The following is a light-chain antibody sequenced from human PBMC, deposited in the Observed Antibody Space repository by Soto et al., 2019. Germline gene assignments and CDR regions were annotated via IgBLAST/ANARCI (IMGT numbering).Light chain of an antibody. Sequence: QSALAQPASVSGSPGQSITISCTGTSSDVGGYNLVSWYQQHPGKAPKVVIYDVNERPSGISYRFSASKSGNTASLTISGLRTEDEADYYCCSYAGHSTFVFGSGTKVTVL. J-gene: IGLJ1*01. CDR3: CSYAGHSTFV. CDR1: SSDVGGYNL. CDR2: DVN. V-gene: IGLV2-23*02.